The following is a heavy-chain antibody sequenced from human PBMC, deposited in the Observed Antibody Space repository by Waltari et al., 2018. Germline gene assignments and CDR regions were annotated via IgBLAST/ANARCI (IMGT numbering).Heavy chain of an antibody. Sequence: QVQLQESGPGMVKPSGTLSLTCVVSGGSISSSNWWTWVRQPPGKGLAWIGEIDHNGNTNYNPSLKSRVTISVDKSKNQFSLKLRSVTAADTAVYYCARVILGATDDYSYAMDVWGQGITVTVSS. J-gene: IGHJ6*02. CDR1: GGSISSSNW. D-gene: IGHD1-26*01. V-gene: IGHV4-4*02. CDR3: ARVILGATDDYSYAMDV. CDR2: IDHNGNT.